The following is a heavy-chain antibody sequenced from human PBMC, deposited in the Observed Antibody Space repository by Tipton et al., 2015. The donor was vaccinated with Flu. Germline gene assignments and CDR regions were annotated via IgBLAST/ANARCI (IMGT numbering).Heavy chain of an antibody. V-gene: IGHV1-69*01. D-gene: IGHD3-16*01. Sequence: QLVQSGAEVKKPGSSMKVSCKASGGTFSSYAISWVRQAPGQGLEWMGGIIPIFGTANYAQKFQGRVTITADESTSTAYMELSSLRSEDPAVYYCASRMGRRRLLGDHYYYYYGMDVWGQGTTVTVSS. CDR1: GGTFSSYA. CDR3: ASRMGRRRLLGDHYYYYYGMDV. J-gene: IGHJ6*02. CDR2: IIPIFGTA.